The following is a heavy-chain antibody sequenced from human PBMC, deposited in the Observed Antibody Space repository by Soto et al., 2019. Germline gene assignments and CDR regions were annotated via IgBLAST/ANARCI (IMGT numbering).Heavy chain of an antibody. J-gene: IGHJ4*02. Sequence: ASVKVSCKASGXTFTGYYMHWVRQAPGQWLEWMGWINPNSGGTNYAQKFQGWVTMTRDTSISTAYMELSRLRSDDTAVYYCARDKGSYREFDYWGQGTLVTVSS. V-gene: IGHV1-2*04. CDR1: GXTFTGYY. D-gene: IGHD3-16*02. CDR2: INPNSGGT. CDR3: ARDKGSYREFDY.